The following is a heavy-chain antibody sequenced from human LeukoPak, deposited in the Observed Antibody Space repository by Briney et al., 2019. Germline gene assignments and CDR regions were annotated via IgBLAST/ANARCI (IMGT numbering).Heavy chain of an antibody. Sequence: GGSLRLSCAASGFTVSSNCMSWVRQAPGKGLEWVSVIYSGGSTYYADSVKGRFTISRDNSKNTLYLQMNSLRAEDTAVYYCARKWLRDGMDVWGQGTTVTVSS. CDR1: GFTVSSNC. V-gene: IGHV3-66*01. D-gene: IGHD3-22*01. CDR3: ARKWLRDGMDV. CDR2: IYSGGST. J-gene: IGHJ6*02.